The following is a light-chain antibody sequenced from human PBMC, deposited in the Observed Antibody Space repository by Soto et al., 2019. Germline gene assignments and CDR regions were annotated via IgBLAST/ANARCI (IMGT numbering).Light chain of an antibody. CDR1: ESDVGAFNY. V-gene: IGLV2-14*03. CDR2: DVS. Sequence: QSALTQPASVSGAPGQSITISCTGAESDVGAFNYVSWYQQFAGKAPKLIIYDVSSRPSGISNRFSGSKSDNTASLTISGLQAEDEADYFCSSYTAYTTYVFGTGTKVTVL. J-gene: IGLJ1*01. CDR3: SSYTAYTTYV.